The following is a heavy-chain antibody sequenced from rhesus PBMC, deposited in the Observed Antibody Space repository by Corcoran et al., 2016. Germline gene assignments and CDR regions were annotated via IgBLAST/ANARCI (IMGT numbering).Heavy chain of an antibody. Sequence: EVQLVESGGGLVQPGGSLRLSCAASGFTFSSYGMNWVRQAPGKGLEWVSYISKGVWTTDYADAEKGRFTSARENSKNKLSLQMNSLSAEDTAVYYCARGGYYSGSWYFDYWGQGVLVTVSS. CDR2: ISKGVWTT. CDR1: GFTFSSYG. CDR3: ARGGYYSGSWYFDY. D-gene: IGHD3-16*01. V-gene: IGHV3S5*01. J-gene: IGHJ4*01.